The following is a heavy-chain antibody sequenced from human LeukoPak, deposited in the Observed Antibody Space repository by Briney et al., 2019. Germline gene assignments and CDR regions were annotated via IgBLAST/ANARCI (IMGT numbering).Heavy chain of an antibody. Sequence: GRSLRLSCAASGFTFNSYAIHWVRQAPGKGLEWVAVISYDGSNKYYADSVKGRFTISRDNSKNTLYLQLNSLRPEDTAVYYCARDQLAYSGYDTLFDYWGQGTLVTVSS. J-gene: IGHJ4*02. V-gene: IGHV3-30*04. CDR3: ARDQLAYSGYDTLFDY. CDR1: GFTFNSYA. CDR2: ISYDGSNK. D-gene: IGHD5-12*01.